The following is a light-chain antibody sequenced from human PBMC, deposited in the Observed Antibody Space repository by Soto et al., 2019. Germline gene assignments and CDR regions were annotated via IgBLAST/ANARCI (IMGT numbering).Light chain of an antibody. Sequence: IQLTQSPSPLSASVGDRVTITCRASQGINSYLTWYQQKPGKAPKLLIYAASTLQSGVPSRFSGSGSGTDFTLTISGLQPDDFASYYCQQYNSYSGMFGQGTKVDIK. CDR2: AAS. V-gene: IGKV1-9*01. J-gene: IGKJ1*01. CDR3: QQYNSYSGM. CDR1: QGINSY.